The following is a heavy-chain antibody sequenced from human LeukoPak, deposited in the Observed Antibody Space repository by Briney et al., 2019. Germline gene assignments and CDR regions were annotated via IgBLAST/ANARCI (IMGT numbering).Heavy chain of an antibody. D-gene: IGHD3-10*01. J-gene: IGHJ3*02. CDR1: GFTFSSYA. Sequence: PGGSPRLSCAASGFTFSSYAMSWVRQAPGKGLEWVSAISGSGGSTYYADSVKGRFTISRDNSKNTLYLQMNSLRAEDTAVYYCAKDISVLLWFGEDGIAFDIWGQGTMVTVSS. V-gene: IGHV3-23*01. CDR3: AKDISVLLWFGEDGIAFDI. CDR2: ISGSGGST.